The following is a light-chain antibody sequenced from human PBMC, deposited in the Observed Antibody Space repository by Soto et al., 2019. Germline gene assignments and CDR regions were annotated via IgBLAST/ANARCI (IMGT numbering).Light chain of an antibody. CDR3: QQYDKYCS. CDR1: QSIGNW. Sequence: DIHMTQSPSTLSASVGDRVIITCRASQSIGNWLAWYQQKPGKAPKLLIFDASTLESGGPSRFSGSGSGTEFSLTISGLQPDDFATYYGQQYDKYCSFGQGTKVEIQ. CDR2: DAS. V-gene: IGKV1-5*01. J-gene: IGKJ2*03.